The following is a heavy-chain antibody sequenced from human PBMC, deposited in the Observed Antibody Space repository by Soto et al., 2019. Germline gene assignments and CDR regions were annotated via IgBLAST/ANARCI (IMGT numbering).Heavy chain of an antibody. CDR1: GYTFTSYA. V-gene: IGHV1-3*01. J-gene: IGHJ6*02. CDR3: ARAPTIRYYDILTGYSLRYYGMDV. Sequence: ASVKVSCKASGYTFTSYAMHWVRQAPGQRLEWMGWINAGNGNTKYSQKLQGRVTMTTDTSTSTAYMELRSLRSDDTAVYYCARAPTIRYYDILTGYSLRYYGMDVWGQGTTVTVSS. D-gene: IGHD3-9*01. CDR2: INAGNGNT.